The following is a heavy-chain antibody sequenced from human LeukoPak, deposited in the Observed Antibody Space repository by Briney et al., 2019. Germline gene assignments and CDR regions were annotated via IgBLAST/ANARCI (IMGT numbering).Heavy chain of an antibody. CDR3: ARGRIGRYCSSTSCQDRNFDY. CDR1: GGSISSSSYY. V-gene: IGHV4-39*07. Sequence: SETLSLTCTVSGGSISSSSYYWGWIRQPPGKGLEWIGSIYYSGSTYYNPSLKSRVTISVDTSKNQFSLKLSSVTAADTAVYYCARGRIGRYCSSTSCQDRNFDYWGQGTLVTVSS. D-gene: IGHD2-2*01. CDR2: IYYSGST. J-gene: IGHJ4*02.